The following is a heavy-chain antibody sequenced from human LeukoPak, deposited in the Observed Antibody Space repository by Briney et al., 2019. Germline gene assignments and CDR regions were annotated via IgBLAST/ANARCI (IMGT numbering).Heavy chain of an antibody. CDR2: IRYDGSNK. J-gene: IGHJ6*02. V-gene: IGHV3-30*02. CDR1: GFTFSSYD. CDR3: ARGLPNYYGMDV. Sequence: GGSLRLSCAASGFTFSSYDIHWVRQAPGKGLEWVAFIRYDGSNKYYADSVKGRFTISRDNAKNTVYLQMNSLRTEDTAVYYCARGLPNYYGMDVWGQGTTVTVSS.